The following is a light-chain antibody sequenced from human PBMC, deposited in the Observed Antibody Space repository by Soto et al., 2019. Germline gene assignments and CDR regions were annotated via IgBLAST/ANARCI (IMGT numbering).Light chain of an antibody. J-gene: IGKJ2*03. CDR1: QRISNNW. V-gene: IGKV3-20*01. Sequence: EIVLTQSPAALSLSPGEGATLSCRASQRISNNWLAWYQQIPGQAPSLLIYGALNRAAGTPDRFSGSGSWTDLTPTIIGLEADDFAVYYCYQYETTPSSFGQGTKVEVK. CDR3: YQYETTPSS. CDR2: GAL.